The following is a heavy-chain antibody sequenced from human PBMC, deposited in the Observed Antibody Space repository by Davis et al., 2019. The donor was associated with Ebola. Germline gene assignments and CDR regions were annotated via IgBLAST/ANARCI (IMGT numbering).Heavy chain of an antibody. D-gene: IGHD4-11*01. CDR2: ISAYNGNT. V-gene: IGHV1-18*01. CDR1: GYTFTSYG. J-gene: IGHJ6*02. CDR3: AREDSNLPYYYYGMDV. Sequence: ASVKVSCKASGYTFTSYGISWVRQAPGQGLEWMGWISAYNGNTNYAQKLQGRVTMTTDTSTSTAYMELRSLRSDDTAVYYCAREDSNLPYYYYGMDVWGQGTTVTVSS.